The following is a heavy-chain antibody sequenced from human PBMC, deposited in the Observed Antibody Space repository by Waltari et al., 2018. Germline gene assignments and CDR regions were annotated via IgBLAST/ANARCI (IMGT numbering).Heavy chain of an antibody. CDR3: YYDILDGGNY. D-gene: IGHD3-9*01. CDR2: IYHSGST. Sequence: QVQLQESGPGLVQPSETLSRTCAVPGYSISIGYYWGWIRQPPGKGLEWIGSIYHSGSTYYNPSLKSRVTISVDTSKNQFSLKLSSVTAADTAVYYCYYDILDGGNYWGQGTLVTVSS. CDR1: GYSISIGYY. V-gene: IGHV4-38-2*01. J-gene: IGHJ4*02.